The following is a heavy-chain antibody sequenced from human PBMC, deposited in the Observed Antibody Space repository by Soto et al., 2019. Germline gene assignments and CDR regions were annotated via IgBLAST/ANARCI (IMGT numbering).Heavy chain of an antibody. Sequence: PGGSLRLSCAASGFTFSTYWMSWVRQARGKGLEWVANIKEDGSEKYYVDSVEGRFTISRDNAKNSLYLQMTSLRAEDTALYYCARGWGYFDSSGFPYLYAMDVWGQGTTVTVSS. D-gene: IGHD3-22*01. J-gene: IGHJ6*02. V-gene: IGHV3-7*01. CDR3: ARGWGYFDSSGFPYLYAMDV. CDR2: IKEDGSEK. CDR1: GFTFSTYW.